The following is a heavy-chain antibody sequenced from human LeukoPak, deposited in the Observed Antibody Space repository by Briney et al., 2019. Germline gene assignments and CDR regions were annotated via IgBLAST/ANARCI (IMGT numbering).Heavy chain of an antibody. Sequence: GASVKVSCKASGYTFTSYGISWVRQAPGQGLEWMGWISAYNGNTNYAQKLQGRVTMTTDTSTSTAYMELRSLRSDDTAVYYCARDLYGSGSYYNVWEVERGFGYWGQGTLVTVSS. V-gene: IGHV1-18*01. CDR2: ISAYNGNT. J-gene: IGHJ4*02. CDR3: ARDLYGSGSYYNVWEVERGFGY. CDR1: GYTFTSYG. D-gene: IGHD3-10*01.